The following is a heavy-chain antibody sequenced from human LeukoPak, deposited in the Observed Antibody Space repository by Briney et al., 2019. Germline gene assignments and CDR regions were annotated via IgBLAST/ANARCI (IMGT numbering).Heavy chain of an antibody. CDR2: IIPILGIA. Sequence: GASVKVSCKASGGTFSSYAISWVRQAPGQGLEWMGRIIPILGIANYAQKFQGRVTITADKSTSTAYMELSSLRSEDTAMYYCARSPSGGAIVGNWFDPWGQGTLVTVSS. D-gene: IGHD2-8*02. CDR1: GGTFSSYA. J-gene: IGHJ5*02. V-gene: IGHV1-69*04. CDR3: ARSPSGGAIVGNWFDP.